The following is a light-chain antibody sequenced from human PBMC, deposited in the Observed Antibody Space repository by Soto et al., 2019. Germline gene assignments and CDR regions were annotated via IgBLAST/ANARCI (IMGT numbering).Light chain of an antibody. CDR2: DVT. J-gene: IGLJ1*01. V-gene: IGLV2-14*03. CDR3: SSYTSSTTFV. CDR1: SSDIGGYNY. Sequence: QSVLPQPASVSGSPGQSITISCTGTSSDIGGYNYVSWYQQHPGKAPKLLISDVTNRPSGVSNRFSGSKSANTASLTTSGLQAEDEAEYYCSSYTSSTTFVFGPGTRSPS.